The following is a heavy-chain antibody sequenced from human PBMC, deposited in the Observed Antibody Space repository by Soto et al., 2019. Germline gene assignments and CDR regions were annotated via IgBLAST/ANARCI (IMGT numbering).Heavy chain of an antibody. J-gene: IGHJ4*02. CDR3: ARGVGTAMVNFDY. D-gene: IGHD5-18*01. V-gene: IGHV4-31*03. CDR1: GASISTRGFY. Sequence: SETLSLTCTVSGASISTRGFYWSWVRQHPRNGLEWIGYIYNTGTTFFNPSLQGRVVMSVDTSKNQFSLSLYSMTAADTAVYYCARGVGTAMVNFDYWGQGTLVTVSS. CDR2: IYNTGTT.